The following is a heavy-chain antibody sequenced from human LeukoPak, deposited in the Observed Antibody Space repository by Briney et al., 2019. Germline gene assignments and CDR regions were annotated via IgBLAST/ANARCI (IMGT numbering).Heavy chain of an antibody. D-gene: IGHD3-10*01. J-gene: IGHJ4*02. V-gene: IGHV4-38-2*02. CDR2: IYHSGST. CDR1: GYSISSGYY. CDR3: ARRVVRGVTSWYFDY. Sequence: SETLSLTCTVSGYSISSGYYWGWIRQPPGKGLEWIGSIYHSGSTYYNPSLKSRVTISVDTSKNQFSLKLSSVTAADTAVYYCARRVVRGVTSWYFDYWGQGTLVTVSS.